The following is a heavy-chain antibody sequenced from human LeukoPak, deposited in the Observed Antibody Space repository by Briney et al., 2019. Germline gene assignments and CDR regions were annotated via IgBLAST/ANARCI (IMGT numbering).Heavy chain of an antibody. D-gene: IGHD3-9*01. V-gene: IGHV3-66*01. CDR1: GFTVSSNY. CDR3: ARGYDILTGYPYYFDY. Sequence: GGSLRLSCVVSGFTVSSNYMNWVRQAPGKGLEWVSDIYSGGNTDYADSVKGRFTISRDNSKNTLYLQMNGLRAEDTAVYYCARGYDILTGYPYYFDYWGQGTLVTVSS. CDR2: IYSGGNT. J-gene: IGHJ4*02.